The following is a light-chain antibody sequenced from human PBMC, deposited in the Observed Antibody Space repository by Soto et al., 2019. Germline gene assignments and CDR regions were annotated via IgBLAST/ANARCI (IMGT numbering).Light chain of an antibody. V-gene: IGKV1-12*01. J-gene: IGKJ4*01. Sequence: DIQMTQSPSSVSASVGDTVTITCRASQGIDRWLAWYQQKPGQAPKLLSYVASTLQSGVPSRFSGSGSGTDFTLTISSLQPEDSATYHCQHAKKYPLTFGGGTKVEI. CDR1: QGIDRW. CDR2: VAS. CDR3: QHAKKYPLT.